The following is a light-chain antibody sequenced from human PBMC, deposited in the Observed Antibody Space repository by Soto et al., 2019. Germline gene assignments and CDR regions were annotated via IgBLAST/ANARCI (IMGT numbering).Light chain of an antibody. CDR1: SSDVGIYNY. J-gene: IGLJ2*01. CDR3: FSDAGSYTFV. CDR2: DVS. V-gene: IGLV2-11*01. Sequence: QSALTKPRSVSGSPGQSVTISCTGTSSDVGIYNYVSWDQQHPGKAPKLMIYDVSKRPSGVPDRFSGSKSGNTASLTISGLQAEYEADYYCFSDAGSYTFVFGGGTKLTVL.